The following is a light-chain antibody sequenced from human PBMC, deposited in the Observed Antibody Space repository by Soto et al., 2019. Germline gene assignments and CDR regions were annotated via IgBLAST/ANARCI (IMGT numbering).Light chain of an antibody. CDR2: GNN. Sequence: QSALTQPPSASGTPGQRVTLSCPGGASNIGSNSVTWYQQLPGTAPKLVLFGNNQRPSGVPDRISGSRSGTSASLAISGLQSEDAADYYCAAWDDSLNGVLFGGGTKLTVL. V-gene: IGLV1-44*01. J-gene: IGLJ2*01. CDR1: ASNIGSNS. CDR3: AAWDDSLNGVL.